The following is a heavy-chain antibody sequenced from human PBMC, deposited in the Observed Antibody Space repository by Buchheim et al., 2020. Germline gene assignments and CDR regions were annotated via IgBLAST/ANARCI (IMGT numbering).Heavy chain of an antibody. V-gene: IGHV3-30*18. Sequence: QVQLVESGGGVVQPGRSLRLSCAASGFTFSSYGMHWVRQAPGKGLEWVAVISYDGSNKYYADSVKGRFTISRDNSKNTLYLQMNSLRAEDTAVYYCANGAAGPTQDFDYWGQGTL. D-gene: IGHD6-13*01. CDR1: GFTFSSYG. J-gene: IGHJ4*02. CDR2: ISYDGSNK. CDR3: ANGAAGPTQDFDY.